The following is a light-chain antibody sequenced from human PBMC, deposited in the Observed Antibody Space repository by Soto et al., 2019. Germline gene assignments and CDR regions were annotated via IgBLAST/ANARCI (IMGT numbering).Light chain of an antibody. CDR1: SSDVGSYNL. J-gene: IGLJ1*01. Sequence: QSALTQPASVSGSPGQSITISCTGTSSDVGSYNLVSWYQQHPGKAPKLMIYEVSKRPSGVSYRFSGSKSGNTASLTIFGLQAEDEADYYCCSYAGSSTSYVFGTGTKVTVL. CDR2: EVS. V-gene: IGLV2-23*02. CDR3: CSYAGSSTSYV.